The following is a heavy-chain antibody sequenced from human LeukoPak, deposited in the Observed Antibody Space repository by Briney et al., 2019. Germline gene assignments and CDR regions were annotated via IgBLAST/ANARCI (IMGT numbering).Heavy chain of an antibody. CDR3: ARVSLVRGAPDYYFDY. V-gene: IGHV4-4*07. CDR2: IYTSGST. D-gene: IGHD3-10*01. Sequence: PSETLSLTCTVSGDSISNYYWSWIRQPAGRGLEWIGRIYTSGSTNYNPSLKSRVTMSVDTSKNQFSLKLSSVTAADTAVYYCARVSLVRGAPDYYFDYWGQGTLVTVSS. CDR1: GDSISNYY. J-gene: IGHJ4*02.